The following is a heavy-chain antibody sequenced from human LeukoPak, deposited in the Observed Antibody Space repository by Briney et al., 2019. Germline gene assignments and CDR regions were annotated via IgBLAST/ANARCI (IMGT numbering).Heavy chain of an antibody. V-gene: IGHV1-2*02. D-gene: IGHD3-10*01. CDR3: ARGRSDRLWFGESIRNSYYYMDV. J-gene: IGHJ6*03. CDR2: INPNSGGT. CDR1: GYSFTGYY. Sequence: ASVKVSCKASGYSFTGYYMHWVRQAPGQGLEWMGWINPNSGGTKYAQKFQGRVTMTRDTSISTVYMELSRLRSDDTAVYYCARGRSDRLWFGESIRNSYYYMDVWGKGTTVTVSS.